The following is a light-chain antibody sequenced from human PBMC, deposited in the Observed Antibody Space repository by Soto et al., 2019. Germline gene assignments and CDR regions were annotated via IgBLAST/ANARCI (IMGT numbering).Light chain of an antibody. CDR3: QASSSSPWR. Sequence: DIQMTQSPSTVSASVGDRVTITCRASQSISSWLAWYQQKPGKAPKLLIYKASTLESGVPSNFSGSGGGTEIGSAFCREQAEECALYFCQASSSSPWRYAEGTKVDIK. CDR2: KAS. J-gene: IGKJ1*01. V-gene: IGKV1-5*03. CDR1: QSISSW.